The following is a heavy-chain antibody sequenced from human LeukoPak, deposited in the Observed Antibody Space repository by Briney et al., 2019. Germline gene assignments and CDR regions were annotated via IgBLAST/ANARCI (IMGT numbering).Heavy chain of an antibody. J-gene: IGHJ5*02. V-gene: IGHV4-38-2*02. CDR3: ARDDTNWFDP. D-gene: IGHD3-22*01. Sequence: PSETLSLTCTVSGGSISSYYWGWIRQPPGKGLEWIGSIYHSGSTYCNPSLKSRVTISVDTSKNQFTLKLSSVTAADTAVYYCARDDTNWFDPWGQGTLVTVSS. CDR1: GGSISSYY. CDR2: IYHSGST.